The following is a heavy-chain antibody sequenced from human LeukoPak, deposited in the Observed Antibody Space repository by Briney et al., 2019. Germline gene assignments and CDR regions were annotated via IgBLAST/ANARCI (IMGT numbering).Heavy chain of an antibody. Sequence: PGGSLRLSCAGSGFTFGGYGMHWFRQTPGKGLEWVAVIAYDGSRAFYADSVKGRFTISRDNSKNTMSVQMDDLRAEDTAVYYCTRYNNDHFDYCGQGTQVTVSS. J-gene: IGHJ4*02. CDR2: IAYDGSRA. CDR1: GFTFGGYG. CDR3: TRYNNDHFDY. D-gene: IGHD1-14*01. V-gene: IGHV3-33*01.